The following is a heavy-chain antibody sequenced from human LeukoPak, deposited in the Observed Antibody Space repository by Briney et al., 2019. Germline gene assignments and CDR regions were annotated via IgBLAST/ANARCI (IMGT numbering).Heavy chain of an antibody. CDR2: INHSGST. J-gene: IGHJ4*02. CDR3: ARLRWLQLGPLDY. CDR1: GGSFSGYY. V-gene: IGHV4-34*01. Sequence: NPSETLSLTCAVYGGSFSGYYWSWIRQPPGKGLEWIGEINHSGSTNYNPSLKSRVTISVDTSKNQFSLKLSSVTAADTAVYYCARLRWLQLGPLDYWGQGTLVTVSS. D-gene: IGHD5-24*01.